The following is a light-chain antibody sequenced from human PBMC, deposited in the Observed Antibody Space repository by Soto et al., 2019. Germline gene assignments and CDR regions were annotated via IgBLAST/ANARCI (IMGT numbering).Light chain of an antibody. J-gene: IGLJ3*02. CDR3: SSYTSSSTRV. CDR1: SSDVGGYNY. CDR2: AVS. Sequence: QSVLTQPASVSGSPGQSITLSCTGTSSDVGGYNYVSWYQQHPGKAPQLMIYAVSNRPSGVSNRFSGSKSGNTASLTISGLQAEDEADYYCSSYTSSSTRVFGGGTKLTVL. V-gene: IGLV2-14*01.